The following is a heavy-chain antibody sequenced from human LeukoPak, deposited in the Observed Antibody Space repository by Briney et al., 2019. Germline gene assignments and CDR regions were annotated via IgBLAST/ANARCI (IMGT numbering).Heavy chain of an antibody. V-gene: IGHV4-59*01. Sequence: SETLSLTCTVSGGSISSYYWSWIRQPPGKGLEWIGYTYYSGSTNYNPSLKSRVTISVDTSKNQFSLKLSSVTAADTAVYYCARSNYYEPPHNWFDPWGQGTLVTVSS. CDR1: GGSISSYY. CDR3: ARSNYYEPPHNWFDP. J-gene: IGHJ5*02. CDR2: TYYSGST. D-gene: IGHD3-3*01.